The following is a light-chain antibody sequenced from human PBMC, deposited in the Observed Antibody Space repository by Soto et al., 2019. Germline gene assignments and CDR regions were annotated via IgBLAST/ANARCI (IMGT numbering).Light chain of an antibody. CDR3: QEYLQWPPGM. CDR2: DTS. J-gene: IGKJ1*01. CDR1: QSVSSS. Sequence: EIVVTQSPATLSVSPGERVTLSCRASQSVSSSLAWYQQRPGQAPRLLIYDTSTRAAGIAARFSGSGSGTEFTLTISSLQSEDSAVYYCQEYLQWPPGMFGQGTTVDMK. V-gene: IGKV3-15*01.